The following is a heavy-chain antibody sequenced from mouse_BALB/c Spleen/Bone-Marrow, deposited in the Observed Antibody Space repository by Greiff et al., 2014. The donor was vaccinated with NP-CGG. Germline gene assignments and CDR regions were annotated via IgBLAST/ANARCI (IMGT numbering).Heavy chain of an antibody. CDR3: TRSGGYYFNY. V-gene: IGHV1-69*02. Sequence: VQLQQSGAELVRPGASVKLSCKASGYTFTSYWINWVKQRPGQGLEWIGNIYPSDSYTNYNQNFKDKATLTVDKSSSTAYMQLSSPTSEDSAVYYCTRSGGYYFNYWGQGTTLTVSS. CDR1: GYTFTSYW. CDR2: IYPSDSYT. J-gene: IGHJ2*01.